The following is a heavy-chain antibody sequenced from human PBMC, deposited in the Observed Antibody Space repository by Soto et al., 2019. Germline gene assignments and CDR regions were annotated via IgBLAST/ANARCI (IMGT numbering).Heavy chain of an antibody. J-gene: IGHJ4*02. CDR3: ARELNIAAVGALGY. CDR1: GFIFDDYT. V-gene: IGHV3-43*01. D-gene: IGHD6-13*01. CDR2: IRWDGSQT. Sequence: GGSLRLSCAGSGFIFDDYTMHWVRQAPGKGLEWVGLIRWDGSQTEYGDSVKGRFTISRDNSRNSLYLQMNSLRSEDTALYYCARELNIAAVGALGYWGQGTRVTVSS.